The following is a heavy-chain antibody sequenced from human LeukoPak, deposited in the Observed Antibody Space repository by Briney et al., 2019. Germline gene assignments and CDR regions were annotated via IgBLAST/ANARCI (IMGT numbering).Heavy chain of an antibody. D-gene: IGHD6-13*01. CDR1: GGSFSGYY. CDR3: ARHAVAAAGMGYYYYMDV. CDR2: INHSGST. V-gene: IGHV4-34*01. J-gene: IGHJ6*03. Sequence: SETLSLTCAVYGGSFSGYYWSWIRQPPGKGLEWIGEINHSGSTNYNPSLTSRLTISVDTSKNQFSLKLSSVTAADTAVYYCARHAVAAAGMGYYYYMDVWGKGTTVTISS.